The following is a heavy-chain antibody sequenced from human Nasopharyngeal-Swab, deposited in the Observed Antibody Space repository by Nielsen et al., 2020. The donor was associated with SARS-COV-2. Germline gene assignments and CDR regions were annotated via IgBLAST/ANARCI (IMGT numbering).Heavy chain of an antibody. D-gene: IGHD3-16*01. Sequence: SETLSLTCTVSGGSISSYYWSWIRQPPGKGLEWIGYIYYSGSTNYNPSLKSRVTISVDTSKNQFPLKLSSVTAADTAVYYCARSLGTFGWFDPWGQGTLVTVSS. CDR1: GGSISSYY. CDR3: ARSLGTFGWFDP. J-gene: IGHJ5*02. V-gene: IGHV4-59*01. CDR2: IYYSGST.